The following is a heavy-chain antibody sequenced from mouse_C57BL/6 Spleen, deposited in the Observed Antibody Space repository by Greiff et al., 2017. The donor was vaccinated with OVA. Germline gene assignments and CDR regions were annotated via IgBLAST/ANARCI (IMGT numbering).Heavy chain of an antibody. D-gene: IGHD2-12*01. CDR1: GYTFTSYW. J-gene: IGHJ1*03. CDR3: ARPLYYSEGYFDV. CDR2: IYPSDSET. Sequence: QVQLQQPGAELVRPGSSVKLSCKASGYTFTSYWMDWVKQRPGQGLEWIGNIYPSDSETHYNQKFKDKATLTVDKSSSTAYMQLSSLTSEDSAVYYCARPLYYSEGYFDVWGTGTTVTVSS. V-gene: IGHV1-61*01.